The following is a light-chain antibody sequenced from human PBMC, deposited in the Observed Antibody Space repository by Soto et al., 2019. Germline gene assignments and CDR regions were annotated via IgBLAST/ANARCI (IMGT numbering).Light chain of an antibody. CDR1: RSDIGSYNY. Sequence: QSALTQPASVSGSPGQSITISCSGTRSDIGSYNYLAWYQQFPGKTPKILIYGVSNRPSGVSSRFSGSKSGNTASLTISGLQAEDEADYYCISYTGSSTSYVFGSGTKVTVL. CDR2: GVS. CDR3: ISYTGSSTSYV. V-gene: IGLV2-14*01. J-gene: IGLJ1*01.